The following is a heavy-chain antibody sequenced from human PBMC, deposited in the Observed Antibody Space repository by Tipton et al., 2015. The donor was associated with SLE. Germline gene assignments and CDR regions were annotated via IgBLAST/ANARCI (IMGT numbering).Heavy chain of an antibody. CDR2: IYDSGST. V-gene: IGHV4-59*01. Sequence: TLSLTCTVSGGSISSYYWSWIRQPPGKGLEWIGYIYDSGSTNYNPSLKSRVTMSIDTSEKQFSLKVSSVTAADTAVYYCARVGPERTLDYWGQGTLVTVSS. J-gene: IGHJ4*02. CDR1: GGSISSYY. D-gene: IGHD1-14*01. CDR3: ARVGPERTLDY.